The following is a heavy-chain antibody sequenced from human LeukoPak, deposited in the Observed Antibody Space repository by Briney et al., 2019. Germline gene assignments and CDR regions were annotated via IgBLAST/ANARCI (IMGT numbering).Heavy chain of an antibody. CDR2: ISAYNGNT. Sequence: ASVKVSCKASGYTFTGYYMHWVRQAPGQGLEWMGWISAYNGNTNYAQKLQGRVTMTTDTSTSTAYMELRSLRSDDTAVYYCARGYCSSTSCYTLPGYYYGMDVWGQGTTVTVSS. D-gene: IGHD2-2*02. V-gene: IGHV1-18*04. J-gene: IGHJ6*02. CDR1: GYTFTGYY. CDR3: ARGYCSSTSCYTLPGYYYGMDV.